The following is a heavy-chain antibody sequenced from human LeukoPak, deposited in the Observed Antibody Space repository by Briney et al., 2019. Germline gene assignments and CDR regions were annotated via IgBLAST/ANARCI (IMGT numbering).Heavy chain of an antibody. CDR1: GYTFTSYD. J-gene: IGHJ4*02. D-gene: IGHD3-10*01. Sequence: GASVKVSCKASGYTFTSYDINWVRQATGQGLEWMGWMNPNSGNTGYAQKFQGRVTMTRNTSISTAYMELSSLRSEDTAVYYCARGYRFTMVRGVIFGYWGQGTLVTVSS. CDR3: ARGYRFTMVRGVIFGY. CDR2: MNPNSGNT. V-gene: IGHV1-8*01.